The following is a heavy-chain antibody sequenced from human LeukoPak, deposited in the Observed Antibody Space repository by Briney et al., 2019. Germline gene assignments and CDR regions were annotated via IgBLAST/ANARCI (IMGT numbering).Heavy chain of an antibody. D-gene: IGHD2-2*01. Sequence: PSETLSLTCTVSGGSISSSSYYWGWIRQPPGKGLEWIGSIYYSGSTYYNPSLKSRVTISVDTSKNQFSLKLSSVTAADTAVYYCARHKGIVVVPSEGWFDPWGQGTLVTVSS. CDR1: GGSISSSSYY. CDR3: ARHKGIVVVPSEGWFDP. CDR2: IYYSGST. J-gene: IGHJ5*02. V-gene: IGHV4-39*01.